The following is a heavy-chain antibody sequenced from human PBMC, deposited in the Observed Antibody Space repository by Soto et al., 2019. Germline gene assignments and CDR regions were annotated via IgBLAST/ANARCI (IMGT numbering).Heavy chain of an antibody. V-gene: IGHV3-13*01. CDR3: ARTSYYDIGGMDV. CDR2: IGTAGDT. Sequence: EVQLVESGGGLVQPGGSLRLSCAASGFTCSTYEMHWVRQATGKGLEWVSGIGTAGDTDYPGSVKGRFTISRENAKNSLYLQMNSLRAEDTAVYYCARTSYYDIGGMDVWGQGTTVTVSS. J-gene: IGHJ6*02. D-gene: IGHD3-9*01. CDR1: GFTCSTYE.